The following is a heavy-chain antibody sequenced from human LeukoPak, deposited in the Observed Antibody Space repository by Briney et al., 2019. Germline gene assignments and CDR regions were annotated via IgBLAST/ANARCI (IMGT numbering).Heavy chain of an antibody. Sequence: GSLRLSCEASGFTFSSYWMHWVRQAPGKGLEWVSAISGSGGSTYYADSVKGRFTISRDNSKNTLYLQMNSLRAEDTAVYYCAKPARAAAGINYYYYMDVWGKGTTVTISS. CDR3: AKPARAAAGINYYYYMDV. J-gene: IGHJ6*03. D-gene: IGHD6-13*01. V-gene: IGHV3-23*01. CDR1: GFTFSSYW. CDR2: ISGSGGST.